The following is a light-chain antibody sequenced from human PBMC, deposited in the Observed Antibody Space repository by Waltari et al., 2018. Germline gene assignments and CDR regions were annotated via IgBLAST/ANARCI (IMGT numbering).Light chain of an antibody. J-gene: IGLJ2*01. CDR3: FTVEDNSLRL. Sequence: SYELTQPSSVSVSPGQTARITCSGDVLGKKFIRWFQQKPVQAPVLLIFRDSERPSGIPEGVSGSGSGTTVTLTVSGSQVEDEADYYCFTVEDNSLRLFGGGTKLTVL. CDR1: VLGKKF. V-gene: IGLV3-27*01. CDR2: RDS.